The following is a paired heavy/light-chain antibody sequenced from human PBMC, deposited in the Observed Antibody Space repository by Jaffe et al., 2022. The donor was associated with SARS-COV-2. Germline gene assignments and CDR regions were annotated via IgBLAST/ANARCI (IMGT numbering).Heavy chain of an antibody. V-gene: IGHV3-23*01. CDR1: GFTFNSYA. CDR3: AKVSGGGRSPVYFDY. Sequence: DVQLLESGGGLVQPGGSLRLSCAVSGFTFNSYAMNWVRQAPGKGLEWVSVINVSGDYTNYADSVKGRFTVSRDNSKNTLYLQMNSLRVDDTARYHCAKVSGGGRSPVYFDYWGQGTLVTVSS. J-gene: IGHJ4*02. D-gene: IGHD1-26*01. CDR2: INVSGDYT.
Light chain of an antibody. Sequence: DIQMTQSPSTLSASAGDRVTITCRASQSISRGVAWYQQKPGNVPKLLIYEASNLESGVPPRFSGSGSGTEFTLTISSLQPADSATFYCQQYSSYPLTFGQGTKVEIK. CDR3: QQYSSYPLT. J-gene: IGKJ1*01. V-gene: IGKV1-5*03. CDR2: EAS. CDR1: QSISRG.